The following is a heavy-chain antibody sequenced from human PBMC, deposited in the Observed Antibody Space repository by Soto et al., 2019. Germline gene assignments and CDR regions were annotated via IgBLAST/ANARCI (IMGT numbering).Heavy chain of an antibody. Sequence: PSETQSLTSTVSEGYCSSHYGRWIRKQNWKGLEWIGRISTSGSTNYNPSLKSRVTMSVDTSKNQFSLKLSSVIAADTALYYCAREQYYYDSSGFLMDYWGQGTLVTVSS. D-gene: IGHD3-22*01. V-gene: IGHV4-4*07. CDR1: EGYCSSHY. J-gene: IGHJ4*02. CDR3: AREQYYYDSSGFLMDY. CDR2: ISTSGST.